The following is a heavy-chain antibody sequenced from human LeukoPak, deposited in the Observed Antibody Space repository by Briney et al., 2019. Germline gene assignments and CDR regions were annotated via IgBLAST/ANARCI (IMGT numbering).Heavy chain of an antibody. V-gene: IGHV4-59*01. CDR2: IYYSGST. CDR3: ARDGKRGSSWYAPGGWFDP. J-gene: IGHJ5*02. Sequence: PSETLSLTCSVSGGSISSYYWSWIRQPPGKGLEWIGYIYYSGSTNYNPSLKSRVTISLDTSKNQFSLKLSSVTAAGTAVYYCARDGKRGSSWYAPGGWFDPWGQGTLVTVSS. D-gene: IGHD6-13*01. CDR1: GGSISSYY.